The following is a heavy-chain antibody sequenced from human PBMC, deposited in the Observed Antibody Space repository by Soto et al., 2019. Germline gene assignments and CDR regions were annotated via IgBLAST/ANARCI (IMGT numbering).Heavy chain of an antibody. CDR3: ARDAYSSGPNWFDP. D-gene: IGHD6-19*01. V-gene: IGHV3-30-3*01. CDR1: VFTFISYA. CDR2: ISYDGSNK. J-gene: IGHJ5*02. Sequence: GWSLRLSCASSVFTFISYAMHWVRQAPGKGLEWVAVISYDGSNKYYADSVKGRFTISRDNSKNTLYLQMNSLRAEDTAVYYCARDAYSSGPNWFDPWGQGTLVTVSS.